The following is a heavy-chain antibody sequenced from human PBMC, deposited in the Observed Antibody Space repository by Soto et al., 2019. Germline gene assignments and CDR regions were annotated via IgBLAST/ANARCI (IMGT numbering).Heavy chain of an antibody. CDR3: AKDLRGGSGSRNFDY. CDR2: ISGAGGST. CDR1: GFTFSSYA. D-gene: IGHD3-10*01. Sequence: EVQLLESGGGLVQPGGSLTVSCAASGFTFSSYAMSWVRQAPGKGLEWVSHISGAGGSTYYADSVKGRFTISRDNSKNTLYLQANSLRAEDTAVYYCAKDLRGGSGSRNFDYWGQGTLVTVSS. J-gene: IGHJ4*02. V-gene: IGHV3-23*01.